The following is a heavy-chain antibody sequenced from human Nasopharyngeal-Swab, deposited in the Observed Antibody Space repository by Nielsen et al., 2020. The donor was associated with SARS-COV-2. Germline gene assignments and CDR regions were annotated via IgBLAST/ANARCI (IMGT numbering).Heavy chain of an antibody. D-gene: IGHD6-6*01. J-gene: IGHJ2*01. CDR3: ARDGGQLGSISDYLHWYFDL. CDR2: FDPEDGET. CDR1: GYTLTELS. Sequence: ASVKVSCKVSGYTLTELSMHWVRQAPGKGLEWMGGFDPEDGETIYAQKFQGRVTMTEDTSTDTAYMELSSLRSEDTAVYYCARDGGQLGSISDYLHWYFDLWGRGTLVTVSS. V-gene: IGHV1-24*01.